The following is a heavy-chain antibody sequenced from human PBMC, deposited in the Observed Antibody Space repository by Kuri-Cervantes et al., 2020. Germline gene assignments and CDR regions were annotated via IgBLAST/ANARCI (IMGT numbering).Heavy chain of an antibody. D-gene: IGHD3-16*01. J-gene: IGHJ3*02. Sequence: LSLTCAASGFTFSSYWMSWVRQAPGKGLEWVAVIWYDGSNKYYADSVKGRFTISRDNSKNTLYLQMNSLRAEDTAVYYCAREIALGAFDIWGQGTMVTVSS. CDR2: IWYDGSNK. CDR1: GFTFSSYW. CDR3: AREIALGAFDI. V-gene: IGHV3-33*08.